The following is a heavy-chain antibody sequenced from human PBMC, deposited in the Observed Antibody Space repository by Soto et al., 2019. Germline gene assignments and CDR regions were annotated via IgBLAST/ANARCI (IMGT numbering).Heavy chain of an antibody. CDR3: ARGTIFGVAPWDDNWFDP. Sequence: TSETLSLTCAVSGYSISSGYYWGWIRQPPGKGLEWIGSIYHSGSTYYNPSLKSRVTISVDTSKNQFSLKLSSVTAADTAVYYCARGTIFGVAPWDDNWFDPWGQGTLVTVS. D-gene: IGHD3-3*02. J-gene: IGHJ5*02. CDR2: IYHSGST. CDR1: GYSISSGYY. V-gene: IGHV4-38-2*01.